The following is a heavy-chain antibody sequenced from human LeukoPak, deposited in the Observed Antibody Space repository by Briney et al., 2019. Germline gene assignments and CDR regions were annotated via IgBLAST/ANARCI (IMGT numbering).Heavy chain of an antibody. V-gene: IGHV3-21*01. CDR2: ISSGSSYI. J-gene: IGHJ4*02. Sequence: PEGSLRLSCAASGFTFSTYSMNWVRQAPGKGLEWVSSISSGSSYIYYADSVRGRFTISRDNAKNSLYLQMNSLRAEDTAVYYCARDWDHGSGDYWGQGTLVTVSS. D-gene: IGHD3-10*01. CDR3: ARDWDHGSGDY. CDR1: GFTFSTYS.